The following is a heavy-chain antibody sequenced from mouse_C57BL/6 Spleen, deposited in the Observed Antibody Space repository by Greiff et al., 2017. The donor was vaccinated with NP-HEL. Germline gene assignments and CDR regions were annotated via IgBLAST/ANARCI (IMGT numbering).Heavy chain of an antibody. CDR2: IYPRDGST. V-gene: IGHV1-85*01. J-gene: IGHJ3*01. D-gene: IGHD4-1*01. CDR1: GYTFTSYD. Sequence: VQLQQSGPELVKPGASVKLSCKASGYTFTSYDINWVKQRPGQGLEWIGWIYPRDGSTKYNEKFKGKATLTVDTSSSTAYMELHSLTSEASAVSFCASAGTGTEFAYWGQGTLVTVSA. CDR3: ASAGTGTEFAY.